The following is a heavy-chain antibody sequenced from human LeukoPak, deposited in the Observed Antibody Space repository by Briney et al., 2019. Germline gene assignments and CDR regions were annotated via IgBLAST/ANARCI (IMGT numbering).Heavy chain of an antibody. CDR1: GFTFSSYA. V-gene: IGHV3-23*01. CDR3: VRDNPRCCGVIPANIDDF. CDR2: ISGSGGST. D-gene: IGHD2-21*01. J-gene: IGHJ4*02. Sequence: GGSPRLSCAASGFTFSSYAMSWVRQAPGKGLEWVSAISGSGGSTYYADSVRGRFTISRDNAKSSLYLQMNSLRAEDTALYYCVRDNPRCCGVIPANIDDFWGQGTLVTVSS.